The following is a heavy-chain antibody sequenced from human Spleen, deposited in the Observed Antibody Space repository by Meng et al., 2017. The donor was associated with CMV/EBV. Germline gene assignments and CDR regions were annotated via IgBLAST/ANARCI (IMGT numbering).Heavy chain of an antibody. V-gene: IGHV1-2*02. D-gene: IGHD3-22*01. J-gene: IGHJ4*02. CDR2: INPDSGGT. CDR1: GFSFIGYY. Sequence: SGFSFIGYYMHWVRQAPGQGLEWMGRINPDSGGTNYAQKFQGRVTMTRDTSISTVYMELSRLRSDDTAVYYCAGGGTGGFSYYRGLHFWGPGTLVTVSS. CDR3: AGGGTGGFSYYRGLHF.